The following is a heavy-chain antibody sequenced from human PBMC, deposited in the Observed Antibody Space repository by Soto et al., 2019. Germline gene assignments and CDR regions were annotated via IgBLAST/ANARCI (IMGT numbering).Heavy chain of an antibody. D-gene: IGHD3-10*01. CDR1: GFNFSAYA. CDR3: VKSPRGITGYFDH. CDR2: ISRSGNTT. Sequence: EVQLLESGGGLVQPGGSLRVSCAASGFNFSAYAMSWVRQAPGRGLECVSVISRSGNTTYYADSVKGRFTISRDNSKNTLYLLMSSLRAEDTAVYHCVKSPRGITGYFDHWGQGTLVTVSP. J-gene: IGHJ4*02. V-gene: IGHV3-23*01.